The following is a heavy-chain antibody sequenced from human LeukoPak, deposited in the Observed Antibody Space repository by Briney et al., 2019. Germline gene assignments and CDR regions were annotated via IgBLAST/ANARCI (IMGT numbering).Heavy chain of an antibody. J-gene: IGHJ3*01. CDR3: AKVYRDHGDYFAFDV. Sequence: GGSLRLSCAASGFMFSSYAMSWVRQAPGKGLEWVSAISGSGGSTYYADSVKGRFTISRDNSRNTLYLQMSSLRAEDTAAYYCAKVYRDHGDYFAFDVWGQGSMVTVSS. CDR2: ISGSGGST. CDR1: GFMFSSYA. D-gene: IGHD4-17*01. V-gene: IGHV3-23*01.